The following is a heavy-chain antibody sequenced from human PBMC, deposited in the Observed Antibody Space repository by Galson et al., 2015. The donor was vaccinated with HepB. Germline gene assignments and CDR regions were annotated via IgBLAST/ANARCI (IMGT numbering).Heavy chain of an antibody. CDR2: IWHDGGKK. D-gene: IGHD2-8*02. CDR3: ARSLVIGIDF. V-gene: IGHV3-33*08. CDR1: GFTFKNFG. Sequence: SLSLSCAASGFTFKNFGMHWVRQAPGKGLEWVAVIWHDGGKKYYGDSVKGRFTVSRDNHENTLSLQMNSLRVEDTATYFCARSLVIGIDFWGQGSLVIVSS. J-gene: IGHJ4*02.